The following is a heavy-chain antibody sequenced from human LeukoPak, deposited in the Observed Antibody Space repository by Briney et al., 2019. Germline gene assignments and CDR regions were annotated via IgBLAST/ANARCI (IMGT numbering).Heavy chain of an antibody. CDR1: GFTFSSYA. CDR3: AKERVSDNYYYYYMDV. J-gene: IGHJ6*03. Sequence: PGGSLRLSCAASGFTFSSYAMSWVRQAPGKGLEWVSAISGSGGSTYYADSVKGRFTISRDNSKNTLYLQMNSLRAEDTAVYYCAKERVSDNYYYYYMDVWGKGTTVTVSS. CDR2: ISGSGGST. V-gene: IGHV3-23*01.